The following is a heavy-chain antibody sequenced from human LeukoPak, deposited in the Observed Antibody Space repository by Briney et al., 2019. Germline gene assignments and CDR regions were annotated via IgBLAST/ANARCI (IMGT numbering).Heavy chain of an antibody. Sequence: GASVKVSCKASGYTFTGYYMHWVRQAPGQGLEWMGWINPNSGGTNHAQKFQGRVTMTRDTSISTAYMELSRLRSDDTAVYYCARDKYCGGDCYYGMDVWGQGTTVTVSS. CDR2: INPNSGGT. J-gene: IGHJ6*02. CDR1: GYTFTGYY. V-gene: IGHV1-2*02. D-gene: IGHD2-21*01. CDR3: ARDKYCGGDCYYGMDV.